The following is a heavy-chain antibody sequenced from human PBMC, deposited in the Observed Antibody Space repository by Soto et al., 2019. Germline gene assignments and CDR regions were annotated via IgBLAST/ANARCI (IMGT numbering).Heavy chain of an antibody. CDR1: GGSISNYY. CDR3: ARARLVGLTTWDYFDY. CDR2: ISDSGST. D-gene: IGHD3-16*01. J-gene: IGHJ4*02. Sequence: ERLCRTGHVSGGSISNYYWNWIRQPPGKRLEWIGYISDSGSTKYNPSPMSRVTISADMSKNQVSLKVKSVAAADTAISYCARARLVGLTTWDYFDYWGQGTLVTVYS. V-gene: IGHV4-59*01.